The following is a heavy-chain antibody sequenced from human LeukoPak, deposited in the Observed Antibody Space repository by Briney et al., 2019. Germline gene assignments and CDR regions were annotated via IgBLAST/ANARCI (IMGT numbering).Heavy chain of an antibody. J-gene: IGHJ4*02. V-gene: IGHV3-20*01. CDR3: ARSLIDSSVSRYFDY. CDR2: INWHGGST. D-gene: IGHD3-22*01. Sequence: RPGESLRLSCAASGFTFDDYGMRWVRQAPGKGLEWVSGINWHGGSTGYADSAKGRFTFYRDNAKHYLYLQMNSLRAEDTALYHCARSLIDSSVSRYFDYWGQGTLVTVSS. CDR1: GFTFDDYG.